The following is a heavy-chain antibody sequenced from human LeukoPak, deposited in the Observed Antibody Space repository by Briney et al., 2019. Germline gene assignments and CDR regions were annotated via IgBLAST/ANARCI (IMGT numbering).Heavy chain of an antibody. J-gene: IGHJ4*02. CDR1: GFTFSSYS. V-gene: IGHV3-21*01. CDR3: ARDHHSSGWYHFDY. CDR2: ISSSSSYI. D-gene: IGHD6-19*01. Sequence: GGSPRLSCAASGFTFSSYSMNWVRHALGGGLEWVSSISSSSSYIYYADSVKGRFTISTDNAKNSLYLQMNSLRAEDTAVYYCARDHHSSGWYHFDYWGQGTLVTVSS.